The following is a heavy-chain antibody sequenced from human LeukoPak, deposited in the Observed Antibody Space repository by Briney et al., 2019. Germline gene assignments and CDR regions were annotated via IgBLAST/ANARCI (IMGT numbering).Heavy chain of an antibody. CDR2: ISSSGSTI. V-gene: IGHV3-48*03. Sequence: PGGSLRLSCAASGFTFSSYEMNWVRQAPGKGLEWVSYISSSGSTIYYADSVKGRFTISRDNAKNSLYLQMNSLRAEDTAVYYCARAPGYYYYGMDVWGKGTTVTVSS. CDR1: GFTFSSYE. CDR3: ARAPGYYYYGMDV. J-gene: IGHJ6*04.